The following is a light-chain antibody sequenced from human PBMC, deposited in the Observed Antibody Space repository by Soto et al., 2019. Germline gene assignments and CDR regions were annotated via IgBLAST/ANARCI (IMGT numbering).Light chain of an antibody. V-gene: IGKV3-20*01. Sequence: EVVLPQSPGTLSLSPGERATLSCRASQNIRGNELAWYQQKPGQAPRLLIYRGSSRATGIPDRFSGRGSGTDVTLTISRPEPEDFAVYYCQDYGTSAPWTFGQGTKVEIK. CDR2: RGS. CDR3: QDYGTSAPWT. J-gene: IGKJ1*01. CDR1: QNIRGNE.